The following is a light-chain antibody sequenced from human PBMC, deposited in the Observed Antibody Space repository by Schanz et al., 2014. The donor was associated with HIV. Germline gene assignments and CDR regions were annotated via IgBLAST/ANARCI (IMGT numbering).Light chain of an antibody. CDR2: EVR. J-gene: IGLJ2*01. Sequence: QSALTQPPSASGSVGQSVTIYCAGTSSDVGGYNYVSWYQQHPGKAPKLIIYEVRKRPSGVPDRFSGSKSGTSASLAITGLQAEDEADYYCQSYDSSLSSVVFGGGTKVTVL. V-gene: IGLV2-8*01. CDR3: QSYDSSLSSVV. CDR1: SSDVGGYNY.